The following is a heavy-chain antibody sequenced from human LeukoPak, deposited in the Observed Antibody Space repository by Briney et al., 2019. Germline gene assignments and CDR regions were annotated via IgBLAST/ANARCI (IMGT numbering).Heavy chain of an antibody. D-gene: IGHD3-10*01. CDR2: ISGSGTST. CDR1: GFTFSSYA. J-gene: IGHJ3*02. CDR3: ARDRVYASGSRDAFGI. V-gene: IGHV3-23*01. Sequence: GGSLRLSCAASGFTFSSYAMSWVRQAPGTGLGWVSGISGSGTSTYYADSVKGRFTISRDNSKNTLYLQMNSLRADDTAVYYCARDRVYASGSRDAFGIWGQGTMVAVSS.